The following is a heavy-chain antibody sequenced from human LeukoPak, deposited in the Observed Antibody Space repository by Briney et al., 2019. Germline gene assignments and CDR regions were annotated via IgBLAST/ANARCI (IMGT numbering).Heavy chain of an antibody. V-gene: IGHV4-39*01. CDR3: ARSGRDGYNSFGF. Sequence: PETLSLTCTVSGGPLSSRSYYWGWIRQPPGKGLEWIGSIYYSGSTYYNPSLKSRVTISVHTSKNQFSLKLSSVTAADTAVYYCARSGRDGYNSFGFWGQGTLVTVSS. CDR2: IYYSGST. J-gene: IGHJ4*02. CDR1: GGPLSSRSYY. D-gene: IGHD5-24*01.